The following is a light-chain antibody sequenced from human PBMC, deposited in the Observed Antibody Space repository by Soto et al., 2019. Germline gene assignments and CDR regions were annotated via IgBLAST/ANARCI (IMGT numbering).Light chain of an antibody. J-gene: IGLJ3*02. Sequence: QSALTQPASVSGSPGQSITISCTGTSSDIGGYNYVSWYQQHPGKAPKLIIYDVSNRPSGVSNRFSGSKSGNTASLTISGLRAEDEADYYCNSYASGSTPVFGGGTKLTVL. CDR2: DVS. CDR3: NSYASGSTPV. CDR1: SSDIGGYNY. V-gene: IGLV2-14*01.